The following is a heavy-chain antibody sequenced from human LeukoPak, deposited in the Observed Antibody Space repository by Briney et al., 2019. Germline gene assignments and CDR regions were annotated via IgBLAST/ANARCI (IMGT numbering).Heavy chain of an antibody. CDR2: IDITSSTI. CDR1: GFTFSSYN. CDR3: AGDHNWGFDF. J-gene: IGHJ4*02. V-gene: IGHV3-48*02. D-gene: IGHD7-27*01. Sequence: PGGSLRLSCAASGFTFSSYNMNWVRQAPGKGLEWVSYIDITSSTIHYADSVKGRFTISRDNAKNSLYLQMNSLRDEDTAVYYCAGDHNWGFDFWGQGTLVTVSS.